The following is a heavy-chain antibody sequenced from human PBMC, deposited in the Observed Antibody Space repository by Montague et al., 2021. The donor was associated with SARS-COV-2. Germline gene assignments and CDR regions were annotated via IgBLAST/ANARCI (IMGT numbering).Heavy chain of an antibody. CDR3: ASMVRAQVYYFDY. V-gene: IGHV4-39*01. CDR1: GGSISSSSYY. J-gene: IGHJ4*02. Sequence: SETLSLTCTVSGGSISSSSYYWGWIRQLPGKGLEWIGSIFYSGSTDYXPSLKSRVTISVDTSKNQFSLKLSSVTAADTAVYYCASMVRAQVYYFDYWGQGTLVTVSS. D-gene: IGHD3-10*01. CDR2: IFYSGST.